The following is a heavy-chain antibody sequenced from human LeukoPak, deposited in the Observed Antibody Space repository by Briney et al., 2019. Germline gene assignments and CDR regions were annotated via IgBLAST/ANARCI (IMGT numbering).Heavy chain of an antibody. CDR3: ARDPSYSSSSPYFDY. Sequence: GGSLRLSCAASGFTFDDYAMHWVRQVPGKGLEWVSGISWNSGNIEYADSVKGRFTISRDNAKKSLFLQMNSLRAEDTALYYCARDPSYSSSSPYFDYWGQGVLVTVSS. J-gene: IGHJ4*02. D-gene: IGHD6-6*01. CDR1: GFTFDDYA. V-gene: IGHV3-9*01. CDR2: ISWNSGNI.